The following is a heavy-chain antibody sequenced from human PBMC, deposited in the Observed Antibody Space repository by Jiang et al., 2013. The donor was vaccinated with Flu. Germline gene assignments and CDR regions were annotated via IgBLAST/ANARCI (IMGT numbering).Heavy chain of an antibody. CDR2: INSDGSST. CDR3: AREIGYYDSSGYYHAVGAFDI. J-gene: IGHJ3*02. Sequence: VQLVESGGGLVQPGGSLRLSCAASGFTFSSYWMHWVRQAPGKGLVWVSRINSDGSSTSYADSVKGRFTISRDNAKNTLYLQMNSLRAEDTAVYYCAREIGYYDSSGYYHAVGAFDIWGQGTMVTVSS. V-gene: IGHV3-74*01. D-gene: IGHD3-22*01. CDR1: GFTFSSYW.